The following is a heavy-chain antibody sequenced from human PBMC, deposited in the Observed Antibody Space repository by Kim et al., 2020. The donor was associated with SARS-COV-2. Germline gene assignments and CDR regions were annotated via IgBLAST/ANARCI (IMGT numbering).Heavy chain of an antibody. CDR3: ARYRSYSLDY. CDR2: RTYNVSER. D-gene: IGHD1-26*01. Sequence: GGSLRLSCAASGFTMTSDLMSWVLLAPGKVREVVDKRTYNVSERLYVEPVTCRSTIFTDNAKNSRYLPMNNRRAEDTGVYYCARYRSYSLDYWGHGTLVTVYS. V-gene: IGHV3-7*01. CDR1: GFTMTSDL. J-gene: IGHJ4*01.